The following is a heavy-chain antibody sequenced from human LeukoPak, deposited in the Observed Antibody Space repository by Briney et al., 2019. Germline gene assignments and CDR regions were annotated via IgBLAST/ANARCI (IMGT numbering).Heavy chain of an antibody. Sequence: GGSLRLSCAASGFTFSGYWMHWVRQAPGKGLMWVSRINTDGSSISYADSVKGRFTISRDDAKNSLYLQMSSLRADDTAVYYCARASQWLPLDYWGQGALVTVSS. D-gene: IGHD6-19*01. CDR3: ARASQWLPLDY. CDR2: INTDGSSI. CDR1: GFTFSGYW. V-gene: IGHV3-74*01. J-gene: IGHJ4*02.